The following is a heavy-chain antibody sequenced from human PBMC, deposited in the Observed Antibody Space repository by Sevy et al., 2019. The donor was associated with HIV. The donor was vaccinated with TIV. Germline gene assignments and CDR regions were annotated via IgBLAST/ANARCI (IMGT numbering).Heavy chain of an antibody. V-gene: IGHV3-21*01. Sequence: GGSLRLSCAASGFTFSSYSMNWVRQAPGKGLEWVSSISSSSSYIYYADSVKGRFTISRDNAKNSLYLQMNSLRAEDTAVYYCARDFVSDYGGNEGGYYYYGMDVWGQGTTVTVSS. J-gene: IGHJ6*02. D-gene: IGHD4-17*01. CDR1: GFTFSSYS. CDR2: ISSSSSYI. CDR3: ARDFVSDYGGNEGGYYYYGMDV.